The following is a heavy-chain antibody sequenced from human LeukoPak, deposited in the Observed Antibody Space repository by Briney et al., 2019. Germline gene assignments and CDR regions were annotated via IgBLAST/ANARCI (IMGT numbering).Heavy chain of an antibody. CDR2: ISSSGSYI. CDR1: GFTFSSYS. J-gene: IGHJ4*02. Sequence: TGGSLRLSCAASGFTFSSYSMNWVRQAPGKGLEWVSSISSSGSYIYYADSVKGRFTISRDNAKNSLYLQMNSLRAEDTAVYYCASRQGFDYWGQGTLVTVSS. CDR3: ASRQGFDY. V-gene: IGHV3-21*01.